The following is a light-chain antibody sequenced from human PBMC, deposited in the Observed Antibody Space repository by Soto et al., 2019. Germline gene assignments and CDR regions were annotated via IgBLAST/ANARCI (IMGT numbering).Light chain of an antibody. CDR2: EGS. CDR1: SSDVGSYNL. Sequence: LTQPASVSGSPGQSITISCTGTSSDVGSYNLVSWYQQHPGKAPKLMIYEGSKRPSGVSNRFSGSKSGNTASLTISGLQAEYEADYYCCSYAGSSIFYVFGTGTKATV. V-gene: IGLV2-23*01. J-gene: IGLJ1*01. CDR3: CSYAGSSIFYV.